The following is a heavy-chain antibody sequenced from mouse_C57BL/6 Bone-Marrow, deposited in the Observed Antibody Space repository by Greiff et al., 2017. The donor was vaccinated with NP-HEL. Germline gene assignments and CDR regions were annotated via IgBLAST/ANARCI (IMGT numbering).Heavy chain of an antibody. V-gene: IGHV3-6*01. J-gene: IGHJ2*01. Sequence: EVQLQESGPGLVKPSQSLSLTCSVTGYSITSGYYWNWIRQFPGNKLEWMGYLSYDGSNNYNPSLKNRISITRDTSKNQFFLKLNSVTTEDTATYYCARDGYPDYWGQGTTLTVSS. CDR1: GYSITSGYY. D-gene: IGHD2-2*01. CDR3: ARDGYPDY. CDR2: LSYDGSN.